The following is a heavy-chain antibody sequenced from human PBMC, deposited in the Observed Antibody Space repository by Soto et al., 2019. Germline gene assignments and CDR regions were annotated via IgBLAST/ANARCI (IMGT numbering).Heavy chain of an antibody. Sequence: TLSLGCTVSGGSVSSGGYYWSWILQHPGKGLEWIGYIYYSGSTYYNPSLKSRVTISVDTSKNQFSLKLSSVTAADTAVYYCARGISYYYFPDAFDIWGQGTMVTVSS. CDR2: IYYSGST. CDR1: GGSVSSGGYY. CDR3: ARGISYYYFPDAFDI. V-gene: IGHV4-31*03. D-gene: IGHD1-26*01. J-gene: IGHJ3*02.